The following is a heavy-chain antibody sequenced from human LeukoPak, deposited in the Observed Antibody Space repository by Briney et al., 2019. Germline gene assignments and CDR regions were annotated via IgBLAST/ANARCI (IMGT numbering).Heavy chain of an antibody. J-gene: IGHJ6*02. CDR2: IKQDGSEK. CDR3: ARVPSLELERLYHYHYGMDV. Sequence: GGSLRLSCAASGFTFSSYWMSWVRQAPGKGLEWVANIKQDGSEKYYVDSVKGRFTISRDDAKNSLYLQMNSLRAEDTAVYYCARVPSLELERLYHYHYGMDVWGQGTTVTVSS. V-gene: IGHV3-7*01. D-gene: IGHD1-1*01. CDR1: GFTFSSYW.